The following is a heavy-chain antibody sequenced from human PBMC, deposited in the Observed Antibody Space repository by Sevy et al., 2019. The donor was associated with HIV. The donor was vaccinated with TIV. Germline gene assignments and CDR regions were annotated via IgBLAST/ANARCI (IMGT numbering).Heavy chain of an antibody. CDR2: ITDSEKT. CDR1: GFTFSNYA. J-gene: IGHJ4*02. CDR3: ALGRQQCPTDF. V-gene: IGHV3-23*01. Sequence: GGSLRLSCAASGFTFSNYAMSWVRQAPGKRLEWVSTITDSEKTYYTESVKGRFSISRDISKNTLFLQMNSLRTEDTAVYYCALGRQQCPTDFWGQGTLVTVSS. D-gene: IGHD6-13*01.